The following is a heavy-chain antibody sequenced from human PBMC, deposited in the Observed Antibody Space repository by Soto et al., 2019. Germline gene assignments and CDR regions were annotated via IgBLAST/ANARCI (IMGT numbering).Heavy chain of an antibody. V-gene: IGHV4-59*01. J-gene: IGHJ6*03. CDR3: ARVYSYSKIYYYYYMDV. D-gene: IGHD4-4*01. CDR2: IYYSGST. Sequence: SETLSLTCTVSGGSISSYYLSWIRQPPGKGLEWIGYIYYSGSTNYNPSLKSRVTISVDTSKNQFSLKLSSVTAADTAVYYCARVYSYSKIYYYYYMDVWGKGTTVTVSS. CDR1: GGSISSYY.